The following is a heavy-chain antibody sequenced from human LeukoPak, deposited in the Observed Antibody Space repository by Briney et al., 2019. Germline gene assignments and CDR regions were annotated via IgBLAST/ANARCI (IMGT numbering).Heavy chain of an antibody. Sequence: GGSLRLSCAASGFTFSSYAMSWVRQAPGKGLEWVSAISGSGGSTNYADSVKGRFTISRDNSKNTLYLQMNSLRAEDTAVYYCANTNSAWIQLWLRGWWFDPWGQGTLVTVSS. J-gene: IGHJ5*02. CDR1: GFTFSSYA. V-gene: IGHV3-23*01. CDR2: ISGSGGST. D-gene: IGHD5-18*01. CDR3: ANTNSAWIQLWLRGWWFDP.